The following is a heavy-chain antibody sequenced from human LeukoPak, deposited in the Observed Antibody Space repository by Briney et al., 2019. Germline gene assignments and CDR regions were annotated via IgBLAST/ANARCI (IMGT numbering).Heavy chain of an antibody. CDR3: AKYPVPGRGQPPYYFDY. CDR1: GFTFSSYA. V-gene: IGHV3-23*01. J-gene: IGHJ4*02. D-gene: IGHD6-19*01. CDR2: VSGSGGFT. Sequence: GGSLRLSCAASGFTFSSYAMSWVRQAPGKGLEWVSGVSGSGGFTYYADSVKGRFTTSRDKSKNTLYLQMNSLRVEDTAVYYCAKYPVPGRGQPPYYFDYWGQGTLVTVSS.